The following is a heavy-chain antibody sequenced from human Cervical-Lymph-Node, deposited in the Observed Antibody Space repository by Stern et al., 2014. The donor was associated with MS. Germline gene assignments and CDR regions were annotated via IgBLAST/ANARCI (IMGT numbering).Heavy chain of an antibody. CDR2: MHPNSTNT. Sequence: VQLVQSGAEVKKPGASVKVSCKASGYSFTNYDINWVRQATGQGLEWMGWMHPNSTNTVYAQQFQDRVTMTRDTSLGTAYMELSSLTSEDTAVYYCARLRGYLVPAAHYYYYGMDVWGQGTTVTVSS. CDR1: GYSFTNYD. D-gene: IGHD2-2*01. V-gene: IGHV1-8*01. J-gene: IGHJ6*02. CDR3: ARLRGYLVPAAHYYYYGMDV.